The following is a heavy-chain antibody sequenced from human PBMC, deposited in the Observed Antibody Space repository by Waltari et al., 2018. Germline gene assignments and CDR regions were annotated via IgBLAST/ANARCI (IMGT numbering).Heavy chain of an antibody. J-gene: IGHJ4*02. V-gene: IGHV3-73*01. CDR2: INNRRENYAT. Sequence: EVQLLQSGGGLVQPGGSLKLSCTASGFPFSGSAINWVRQASGKGLEWLGQINNRRENYATEYAASVKGRFTISRDDSMNTAFLQMSELKPEDSAVYFCARRADSSGYFYYWGQGALVTVSS. CDR1: GFPFSGSA. D-gene: IGHD3-22*01. CDR3: ARRADSSGYFYY.